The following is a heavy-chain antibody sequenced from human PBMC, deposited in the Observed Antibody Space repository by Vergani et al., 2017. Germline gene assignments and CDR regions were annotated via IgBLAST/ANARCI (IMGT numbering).Heavy chain of an antibody. D-gene: IGHD6-19*01. J-gene: IGHJ5*02. CDR3: ARVGSSGPPRGGWFDP. CDR1: GFTFSSYW. V-gene: IGHV3-74*01. CDR2: INSDGSST. Sequence: EVQLVESGGGLVQPGGSLRLSCAASGFTFSSYWMHWVRQAPGKGLVWVSRINSDGSSTSYADSVKGRFTISRDNAKNSLYLQMNSLRAEDTAVYYCARVGSSGPPRGGWFDPWGQGTLVTVSS.